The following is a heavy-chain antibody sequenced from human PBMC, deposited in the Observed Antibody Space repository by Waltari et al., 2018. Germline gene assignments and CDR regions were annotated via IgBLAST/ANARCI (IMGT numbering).Heavy chain of an antibody. Sequence: QVQLVQSGAEVKKPGASVKVSCKASGYTFTGYYMHWVRQAPGQGLEWMGWINPNSGGTNYAQKFPGRVTMTRDTAISTAYMERSRLRSDDTAVYYCAREVPIAVAAPYAFDIWGQGTMVTVSS. V-gene: IGHV1-2*02. D-gene: IGHD6-19*01. CDR2: INPNSGGT. J-gene: IGHJ3*02. CDR3: AREVPIAVAAPYAFDI. CDR1: GYTFTGYY.